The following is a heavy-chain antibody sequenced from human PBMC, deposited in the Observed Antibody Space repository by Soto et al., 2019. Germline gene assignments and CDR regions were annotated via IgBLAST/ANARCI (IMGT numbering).Heavy chain of an antibody. J-gene: IGHJ3*01. CDR2: ISNTGSYT. CDR3: ARSYDIVTAGIVDL. Sequence: HVQLLESGGDLVQPGGSLRLSCAASEFTFSDYYISWIRQAPGKGLEWLSYISNTGSYTNYADSVKGRFTISRDNAKNSLYLQMNSLRVEDTAVYYCARSYDIVTAGIVDLWGQGTRVTVSS. CDR1: EFTFSDYY. D-gene: IGHD3-9*01. V-gene: IGHV3-11*03.